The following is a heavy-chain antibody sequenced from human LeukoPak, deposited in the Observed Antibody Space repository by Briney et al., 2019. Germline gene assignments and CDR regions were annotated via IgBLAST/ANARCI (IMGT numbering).Heavy chain of an antibody. CDR3: ARDKDSGNYVVGFDY. CDR1: GFTFSSYS. Sequence: PGGSLRLSCAASGFTFSSYSMNWVRQAPGKGLEWVSYISSSSSTIYYADSVKGRFTISRDNAKNSLYLQVNSLRAEDTAVYYCARDKDSGNYVVGFDYWGQGTLVTVSS. J-gene: IGHJ4*02. CDR2: ISSSSSTI. D-gene: IGHD4-11*01. V-gene: IGHV3-48*01.